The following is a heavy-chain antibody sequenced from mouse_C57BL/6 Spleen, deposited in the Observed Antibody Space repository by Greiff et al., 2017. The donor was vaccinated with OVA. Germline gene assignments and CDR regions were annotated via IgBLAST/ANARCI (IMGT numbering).Heavy chain of an antibody. CDR3: ATYGSSKDYFDD. CDR2: INPSTGGT. Sequence: VQLQQSGPELVKPGASVKISCKASGYSFTGYYMNWVKQSPEKSLEWIGEINPSTGGTTYNQKFKAKATLTVDKSSSTAYMQLKSLTSEDSAVYYCATYGSSKDYFDDWGQGTTLTVSS. V-gene: IGHV1-42*01. CDR1: GYSFTGYY. J-gene: IGHJ2*01. D-gene: IGHD1-1*01.